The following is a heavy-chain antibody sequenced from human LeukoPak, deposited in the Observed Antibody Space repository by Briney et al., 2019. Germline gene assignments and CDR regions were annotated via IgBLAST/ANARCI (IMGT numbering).Heavy chain of an antibody. CDR2: MNPNSGNT. V-gene: IGHV1-8*03. D-gene: IGHD6-13*01. Sequence: WASVKVSCKASGYTFTSYDINWVRQATGQGLEWMGWMNPNSGNTGYAQKFQGRVTITRNTSISTAYMELSSLRSEDTAVYYCARASSSWYTFYAFDIWGQGTMVTVSS. CDR3: ARASSSWYTFYAFDI. CDR1: GYTFTSYD. J-gene: IGHJ3*02.